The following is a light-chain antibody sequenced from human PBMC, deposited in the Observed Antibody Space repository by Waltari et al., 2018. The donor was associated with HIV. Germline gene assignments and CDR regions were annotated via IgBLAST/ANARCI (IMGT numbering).Light chain of an antibody. J-gene: IGLJ3*02. V-gene: IGLV3-21*02. CDR1: NIGSKS. CDR2: DDS. CDR3: QVWDTGGDHPEWV. Sequence: SYVLTQPPSVSVAPGQTARVTCGGNNIGSKSVHWYQVKPGQAPVLVVYDDSDRPSGIPELFSGSNSGNTATLTISRVEAGDEADYYCQVWDTGGDHPEWVFGGGTKLTVL.